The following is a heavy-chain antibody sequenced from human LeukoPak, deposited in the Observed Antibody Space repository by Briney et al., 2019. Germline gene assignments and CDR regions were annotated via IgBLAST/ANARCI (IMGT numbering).Heavy chain of an antibody. V-gene: IGHV3-30*18. J-gene: IGHJ4*02. Sequence: GGSLRLSYAASGFSFISYGMHWVRQAPGKGLEWVGVISDDGRRKDYADSVKGRFTISRDNSKDTLYLQMNSLRAEDTAVYYCAKRPSDYGDYVSYFDYWGQGTLVTVSS. CDR1: GFSFISYG. CDR3: AKRPSDYGDYVSYFDY. D-gene: IGHD4-17*01. CDR2: ISDDGRRK.